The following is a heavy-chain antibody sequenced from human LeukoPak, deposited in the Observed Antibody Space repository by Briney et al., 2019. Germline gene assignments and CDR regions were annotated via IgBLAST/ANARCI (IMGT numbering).Heavy chain of an antibody. Sequence: GGSLRLSCAASEFTFSSYWMNWVRQAPGKGLEWLANIKQDGSEKYYVNSVRGRFTISRDNAQNSLYLQMNGLRAEDTAVYYCVREDSRAFNFWGQGTLVTVSS. V-gene: IGHV3-7*03. CDR3: VREDSRAFNF. J-gene: IGHJ4*02. CDR1: EFTFSSYW. CDR2: IKQDGSEK.